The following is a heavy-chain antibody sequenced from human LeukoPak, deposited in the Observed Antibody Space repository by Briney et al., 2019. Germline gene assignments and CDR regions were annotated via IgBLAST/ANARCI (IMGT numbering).Heavy chain of an antibody. CDR3: ARAGGDSWYFDY. CDR2: TYYRSKWYN. V-gene: IGHV6-1*01. Sequence: SQTLSLTCALSGDTVSSNSAAWNWIRQSPSRGLEWLVRTYYRSKWYNDYAVSVKSRITINPDTSKNQFSLQLNSVTPEDTAVYYYARAGGDSWYFDYWGQGTLVTVSS. CDR1: GDTVSSNSAA. D-gene: IGHD2-21*02. J-gene: IGHJ4*02.